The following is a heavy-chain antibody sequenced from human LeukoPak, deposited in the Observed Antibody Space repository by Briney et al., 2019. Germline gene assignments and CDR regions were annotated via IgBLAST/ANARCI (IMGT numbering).Heavy chain of an antibody. Sequence: GESLKISCKGSGYRFTRYWIAWVREMPGKGLQWMGIIDPGDSETRYSPSFQGQVTITADKSISTAYLQWSSLKASDTAMYYCARLNDGFDIWGQGAMVIVSS. CDR1: GYRFTRYW. CDR2: IDPGDSET. CDR3: ARLNDGFDI. V-gene: IGHV5-51*01. J-gene: IGHJ3*02.